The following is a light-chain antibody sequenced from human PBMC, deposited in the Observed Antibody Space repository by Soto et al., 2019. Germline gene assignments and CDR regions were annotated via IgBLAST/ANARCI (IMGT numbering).Light chain of an antibody. Sequence: QSVLTQPASVSGSPGQSITISCTGTNSDVGGYNYVSWYQQHPGKAPKLMIYEVSNRPSGVSNRFSGSKSGNTASLTISGLQAEDEVDYYCSSYTISSTVVFGGGTKLTVL. J-gene: IGLJ2*01. V-gene: IGLV2-14*01. CDR2: EVS. CDR3: SSYTISSTVV. CDR1: NSDVGGYNY.